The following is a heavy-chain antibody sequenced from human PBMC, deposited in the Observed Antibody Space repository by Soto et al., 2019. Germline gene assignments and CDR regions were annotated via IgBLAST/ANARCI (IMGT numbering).Heavy chain of an antibody. D-gene: IGHD1-26*01. J-gene: IGHJ4*02. CDR2: ISYDGSNK. CDR3: AKGAPAHEIVGATYYFDY. V-gene: IGHV3-30*18. Sequence: GGSLRLSCAASGFTFSSYGMHWVRQAPGKGLEWVAVISYDGSNKYYADSVKGRFTISRDNSKNTLYLQMNSLRAEDTAVYYCAKGAPAHEIVGATYYFDYWGQGTLVTVSS. CDR1: GFTFSSYG.